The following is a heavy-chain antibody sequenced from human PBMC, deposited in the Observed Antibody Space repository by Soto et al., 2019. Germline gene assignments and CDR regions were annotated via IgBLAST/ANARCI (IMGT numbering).Heavy chain of an antibody. CDR1: ESTFSDYA. J-gene: IGHJ6*02. CDR3: ARPAATVIFYSGMDV. CDR2: ISFDGSNE. Sequence: GGSLRLSCPASESTFSDYAMHWVRQAPGKGLEWVAIISFDGSNEHYADSVQGRFTISRDNSENTLYLQMNSLRADDTAVYYCARPAATVIFYSGMDVWGQGTTVTVSS. V-gene: IGHV3-30-3*01. D-gene: IGHD4-17*01.